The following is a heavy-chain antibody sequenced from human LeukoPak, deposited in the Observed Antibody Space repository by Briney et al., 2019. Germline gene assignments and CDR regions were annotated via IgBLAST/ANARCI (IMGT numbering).Heavy chain of an antibody. J-gene: IGHJ3*02. Sequence: SVKVSCKASGGTFSSYAISWVRQAPGQGLEGMGRIIPIFGTANYAQKFQGRVTITTDESTSTAYMELSSLRSEDTAVYYCARDRGNYYDSSGSGEAFDIWGQGTMVTVSS. CDR2: IIPIFGTA. CDR1: GGTFSSYA. V-gene: IGHV1-69*05. CDR3: ARDRGNYYDSSGSGEAFDI. D-gene: IGHD3-22*01.